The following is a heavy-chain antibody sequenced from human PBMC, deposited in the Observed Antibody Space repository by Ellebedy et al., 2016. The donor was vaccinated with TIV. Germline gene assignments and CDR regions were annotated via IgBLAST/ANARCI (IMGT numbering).Heavy chain of an antibody. J-gene: IGHJ6*02. V-gene: IGHV3-7*01. CDR2: IREDGGET. CDR1: GFTFNKSW. CDR3: ASLWAYSTPY. Sequence: GESLKLSCAASGFTFNKSWMNWVRQAPGKRLEWVASIREDGGETYYVDSVKGRFTISRDNVKNSLYLQMNSLRAEDTALYYCASLWAYSTPYWGQGTTVTVSS. D-gene: IGHD1-26*01.